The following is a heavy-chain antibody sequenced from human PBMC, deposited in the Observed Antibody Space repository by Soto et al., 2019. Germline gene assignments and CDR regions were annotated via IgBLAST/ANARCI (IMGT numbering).Heavy chain of an antibody. CDR1: GASFSSRAYY. Sequence: SETLSLTCTVSGASFSSRAYYWSWIRQEPGKGLEWIGNIYYSGSAYYNASLKGRVTMSVDTSENQFSLKLNSVTAADTAVYYCARGGSSWAFVDYWGQGTLVTVSS. D-gene: IGHD6-13*01. CDR2: IYYSGSA. CDR3: ARGGSSWAFVDY. J-gene: IGHJ4*02. V-gene: IGHV4-31*03.